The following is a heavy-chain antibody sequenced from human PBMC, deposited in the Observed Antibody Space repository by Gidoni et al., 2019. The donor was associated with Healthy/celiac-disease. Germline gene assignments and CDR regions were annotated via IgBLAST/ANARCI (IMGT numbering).Heavy chain of an antibody. V-gene: IGHV3-30*03. CDR2: ISYDGSNK. J-gene: IGHJ4*02. CDR1: GFTFRSYG. CDR3: ARDRAYCGGDCYSGEADY. D-gene: IGHD2-21*02. Sequence: QVQLVEAGGGVVQPGRSLRLSCAASGFTFRSYGMHWVRQAPGKGLEWVAVISYDGSNKYYADSVKGRFTISRDNSKNTLYLQMNSLRAEGTAVYYCARDRAYCGGDCYSGEADYWGQGTLVTVSS.